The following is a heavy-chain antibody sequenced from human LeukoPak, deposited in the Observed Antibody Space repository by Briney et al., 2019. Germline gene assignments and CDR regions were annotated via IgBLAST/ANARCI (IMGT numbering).Heavy chain of an antibody. CDR1: GVSVGSAGYY. V-gene: IGHV4-61*08. CDR3: ARVYYYDSSGYLGAFDI. D-gene: IGHD3-22*01. J-gene: IGHJ3*02. Sequence: SETLSLTCSVSGVSVGSAGYYWTWIRQPPEKGLEWIGYIYYTGTTNYNPSLKSRLTISVDTSKNQFSLKLSSVTAADTAVYYCARVYYYDSSGYLGAFDIWGQGTMVTVSS. CDR2: IYYTGTT.